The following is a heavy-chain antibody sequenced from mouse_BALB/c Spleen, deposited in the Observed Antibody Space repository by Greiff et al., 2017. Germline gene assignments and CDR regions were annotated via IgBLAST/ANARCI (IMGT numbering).Heavy chain of an antibody. CDR2: INPSTGYT. CDR3: ARKGYLYYAMDY. CDR1: GYTFTSYR. J-gene: IGHJ4*01. D-gene: IGHD2-3*01. Sequence: QVQLKESGAELAKPGASVKMSCKASGYTFTSYRMHWVKQRPGQGLEWIGYINPSTGYTEYNQKFKDKATLTADKSSSTAYMQLSSLTSEDSAVYYCARKGYLYYAMDYWGQGTSVTVSS. V-gene: IGHV1-4*01.